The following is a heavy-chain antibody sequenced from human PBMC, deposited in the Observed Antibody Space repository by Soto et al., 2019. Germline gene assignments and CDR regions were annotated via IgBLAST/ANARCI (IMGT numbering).Heavy chain of an antibody. CDR3: ARGLDSNYGYYYYYYYMDV. Sequence: ASVKVSCKASGYTFTSYDINWVRQATGKGLEWMGWMNPNSGNTGYAQKFQGRVAMTRNTSISTAYMELSSLRSEDTAVYYCARGLDSNYGYYYYYYYMDVWGKGTTVTVSS. CDR1: GYTFTSYD. D-gene: IGHD4-4*01. J-gene: IGHJ6*03. V-gene: IGHV1-8*01. CDR2: MNPNSGNT.